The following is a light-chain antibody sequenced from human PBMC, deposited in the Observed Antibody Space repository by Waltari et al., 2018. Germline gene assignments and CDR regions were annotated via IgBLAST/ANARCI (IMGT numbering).Light chain of an antibody. V-gene: IGKV3-20*01. CDR1: QSVSSSY. CDR3: QQYDSSPPVT. CDR2: GAS. J-gene: IGKJ5*01. Sequence: IVLTQSPGTLSLSPGERATLSCRASQSVSSSYLAWYQQTPGQAPRLLIYGASSRASGIPDRFSGSGSGTDFTLTISRLEPEDFAVYYCQQYDSSPPVTFGQGTRLEIK.